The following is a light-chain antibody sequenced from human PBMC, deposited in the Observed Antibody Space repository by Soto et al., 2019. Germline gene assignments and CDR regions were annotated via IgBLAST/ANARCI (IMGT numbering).Light chain of an antibody. CDR3: QKYDSAPRT. Sequence: VHVTHSPASLSASIGDRVNISFRTSRGIYNYLAWYQQKPGQVPKLLINAASSLQSGVPSRFSGSGSGTDFTLTISSLQPEDVATYYCQKYDSAPRTFGQGTKVDIK. V-gene: IGKV1-27*01. J-gene: IGKJ1*01. CDR2: AAS. CDR1: RGIYNY.